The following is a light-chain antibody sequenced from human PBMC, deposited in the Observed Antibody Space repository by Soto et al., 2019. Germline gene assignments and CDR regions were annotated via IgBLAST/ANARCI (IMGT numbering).Light chain of an antibody. Sequence: DIQITQSPSTPSASVGDRVTITCRASQSVGLWLAWYQQKPEKXPQXXIYKASSLQDGVPSRFSGSGSGTELTLTISSLQPDDFATYYCQQYDSSSRTFGQGTKVDIK. J-gene: IGKJ1*01. CDR2: KAS. CDR3: QQYDSSSRT. CDR1: QSVGLW. V-gene: IGKV1-5*03.